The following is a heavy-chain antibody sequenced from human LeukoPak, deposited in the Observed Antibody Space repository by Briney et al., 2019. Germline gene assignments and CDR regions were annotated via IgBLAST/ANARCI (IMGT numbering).Heavy chain of an antibody. CDR2: IYYSGST. CDR1: GGSISSSSYY. Sequence: SETLSLTCTVSGGSISSSSYYWVWIRQPPGQGLEWIGSIYYSGSTYYNPPLKRRVTISEDTSKNQFSLKLSSVTAADTAVYYCARQTETYYYGSGSPNWFDPWGQGTLVTVSS. V-gene: IGHV4-39*01. D-gene: IGHD3-10*01. CDR3: ARQTETYYYGSGSPNWFDP. J-gene: IGHJ5*02.